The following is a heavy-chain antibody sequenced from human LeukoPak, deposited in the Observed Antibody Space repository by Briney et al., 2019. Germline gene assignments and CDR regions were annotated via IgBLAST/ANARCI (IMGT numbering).Heavy chain of an antibody. J-gene: IGHJ4*02. V-gene: IGHV3-11*01. D-gene: IGHD3-22*01. CDR2: ISSSGSTI. Sequence: GGSLRLSCAASGFTFSSYAMSWIRQAPGKGLEWVSYISSSGSTIYYADSVKGRFTISRDNAKNSLYLQMNSLRAEDTAVYYCARAPLRITMIVVVDYFDYWGQGTLVTVSS. CDR1: GFTFSSYA. CDR3: ARAPLRITMIVVVDYFDY.